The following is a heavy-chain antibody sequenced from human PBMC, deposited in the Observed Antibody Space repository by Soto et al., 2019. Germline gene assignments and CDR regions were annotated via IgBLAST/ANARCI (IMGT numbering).Heavy chain of an antibody. D-gene: IGHD3-16*01. CDR3: ARGGYEPPRIGVTP. Sequence: QVQLVQSGAEVKKPGSSVKVSCKASGGTFSSYAISWVRQAPGQGLEWMGGIIPIFGTANYAQKFQGRVTISADESTSTGYMELSSLISEDTAVYYRARGGYEPPRIGVTPWGQGTLVTVSS. CDR1: GGTFSSYA. CDR2: IIPIFGTA. V-gene: IGHV1-69*12. J-gene: IGHJ5*02.